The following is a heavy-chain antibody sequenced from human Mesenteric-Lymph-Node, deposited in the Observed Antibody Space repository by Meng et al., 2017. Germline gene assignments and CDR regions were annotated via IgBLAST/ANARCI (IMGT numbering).Heavy chain of an antibody. D-gene: IGHD3-3*01. V-gene: IGHV3-66*02. CDR3: ADLEGPGPDY. CDR2: VFAGGDI. Sequence: GESLKISCAASGFTVSNNYMNWVRQAPGKGLEWVAIVFAGGDIYYAESVRGRFTISRDHSMNTLDLQMNSLRVEDTAVYFCADLEGPGPDYWGRGKRVNGAS. J-gene: IGHJ4*02. CDR1: GFTVSNNY.